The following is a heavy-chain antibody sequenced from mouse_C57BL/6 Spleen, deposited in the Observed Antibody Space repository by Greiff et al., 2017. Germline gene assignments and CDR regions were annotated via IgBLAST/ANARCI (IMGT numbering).Heavy chain of an antibody. V-gene: IGHV5-6*02. CDR3: ARRGGYDGGDAMDY. CDR1: GFTFSSYG. Sequence: EVKLMESGGDLVKPGGSLKLSCAASGFTFSSYGMSWVRQTPDKRLEWVATISSGGSYTYYPDSVKGRFTISRDNATNTLFLQMTSLRSEDTAVDYCARRGGYDGGDAMDYWGQGTSVTVSS. CDR2: ISSGGSYT. J-gene: IGHJ4*01. D-gene: IGHD2-12*01.